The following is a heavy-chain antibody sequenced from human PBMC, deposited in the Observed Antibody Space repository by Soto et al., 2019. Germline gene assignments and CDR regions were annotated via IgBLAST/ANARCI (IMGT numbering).Heavy chain of an antibody. CDR3: GRGGGRGYKELYP. Sequence: QVPLVQSGAEVKKPGASVKVSCKASGYTFTAYYMHWVRQAPGQGLEWMGWINPNSGGTYHAQNLQGRVTMTRDTSTTTASMELATRRSDDTAVYYCGRGGGRGYKELYPWGHGTLVIVSS. CDR2: INPNSGGT. J-gene: IGHJ5*02. V-gene: IGHV1-2*02. CDR1: GYTFTAYY. D-gene: IGHD5-12*01.